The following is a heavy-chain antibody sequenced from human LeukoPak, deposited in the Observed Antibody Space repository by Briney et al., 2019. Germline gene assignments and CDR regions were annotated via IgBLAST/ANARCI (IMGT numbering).Heavy chain of an antibody. V-gene: IGHV4-59*01. CDR3: ARSYSRGATNFDY. J-gene: IGHJ4*02. CDR2: IYYSGST. Sequence: SETLSLTCTVSGGSISIYYWSWIRQPPGKGLEWIGYIYYSGSTNYSPSLKSRVTISVDTSKNQFSLKLSSVTAADTAVYYCARSYSRGATNFDYWGQGTLVTVSS. CDR1: GGSISIYY. D-gene: IGHD1-26*01.